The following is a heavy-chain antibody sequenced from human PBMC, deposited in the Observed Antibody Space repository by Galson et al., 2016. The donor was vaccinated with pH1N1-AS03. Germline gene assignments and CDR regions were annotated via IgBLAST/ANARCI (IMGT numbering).Heavy chain of an antibody. V-gene: IGHV4-39*07. CDR3: ARDRRDCSGGSCSQDGWFDP. CDR1: GASVSHYASY. CDR2: VSARGTT. J-gene: IGHJ5*02. D-gene: IGHD2-15*01. Sequence: ETLSLTCSVSGASVSHYASYWGWIRRAPGKGLEWIATVSARGTTYHNPSLDSRLTISLDTSKNHFSLTLTSVTAADTAMYYCARDRRDCSGGSCSQDGWFDPWGQGTLVVVSS.